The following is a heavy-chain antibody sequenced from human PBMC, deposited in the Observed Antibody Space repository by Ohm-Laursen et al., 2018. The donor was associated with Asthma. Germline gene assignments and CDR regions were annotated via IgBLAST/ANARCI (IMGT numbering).Heavy chain of an antibody. CDR2: LFPDGRRT. CDR1: GFTFSDYF. D-gene: IGHD1-26*01. CDR3: ARIGPEWELPGREYSLIH. V-gene: IGHV3-74*01. J-gene: IGHJ1*01. Sequence: SLRLSCAASGFTFSDYFMHWVRQRPGGGLVWISHLFPDGRRTNYADSVKGRFTTSRDNAKNFVYLQMDSLRVDDTALYYCARIGPEWELPGREYSLIHWGQGTLVTVSS.